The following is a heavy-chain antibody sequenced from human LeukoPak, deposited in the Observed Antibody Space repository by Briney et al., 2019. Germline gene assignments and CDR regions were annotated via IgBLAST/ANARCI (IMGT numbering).Heavy chain of an antibody. CDR3: ARFSGSSNFDY. CDR1: GYTFSGYF. J-gene: IGHJ4*02. CDR2: IYPNSGGT. Sequence: ASVKVSCRASGYTFSGYFMHWVRQAPGQGLEWMGWIYPNSGGTKYAQKFQGRVTMTRDTSISTIYMELSSLRPDDTAVYYCARFSGSSNFDYWGQGTLVTVPS. V-gene: IGHV1-2*02. D-gene: IGHD1-26*01.